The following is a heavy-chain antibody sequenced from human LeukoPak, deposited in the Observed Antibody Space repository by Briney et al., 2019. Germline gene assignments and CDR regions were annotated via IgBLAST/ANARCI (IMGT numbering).Heavy chain of an antibody. CDR1: GGSISSYF. Sequence: SETLSLTCTVSGGSISSYFWSWIRQPAGKGLEWIGRMYTSGSTNYNPSLKSRVTMSADTSKNQFSLKMSSVTAADTAVYYCAGSGYSYGNSFDYWGQGTLATVSS. CDR2: MYTSGST. J-gene: IGHJ4*02. CDR3: AGSGYSYGNSFDY. D-gene: IGHD5-18*01. V-gene: IGHV4-4*07.